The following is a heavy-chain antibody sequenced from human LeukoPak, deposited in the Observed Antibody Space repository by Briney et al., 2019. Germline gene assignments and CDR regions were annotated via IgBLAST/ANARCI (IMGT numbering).Heavy chain of an antibody. CDR3: ARGSYDSSGYYSHH. Sequence: PGGSLRLSCAASGFTFSSYAMNWVRQAPGKGLEWVSYISSSGSTIYYADSVKGRFTISRDNAKNSLYLQMNSLRAEDTAVYYCARGSYDSSGYYSHHWGQGTLVTVSS. J-gene: IGHJ1*01. CDR1: GFTFSSYA. CDR2: ISSSGSTI. V-gene: IGHV3-48*03. D-gene: IGHD3-22*01.